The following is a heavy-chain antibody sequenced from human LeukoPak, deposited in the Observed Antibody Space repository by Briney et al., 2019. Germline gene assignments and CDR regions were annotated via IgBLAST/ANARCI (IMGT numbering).Heavy chain of an antibody. CDR1: GGSISSYY. J-gene: IGHJ3*02. D-gene: IGHD1-26*01. CDR2: MYYSGST. Sequence: PSETLSLTCTVSGGSISSYYWGWIRQPPGKGLEWIGTMYYSGSTYYNPSLKSRVTISIDTSKNQFSLELSSVTATDTAIYYCARQGGGGRAFDIWGQGTMVTVSS. CDR3: ARQGGGGRAFDI. V-gene: IGHV4-39*01.